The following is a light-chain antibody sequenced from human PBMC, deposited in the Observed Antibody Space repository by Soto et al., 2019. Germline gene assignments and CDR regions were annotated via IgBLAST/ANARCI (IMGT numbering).Light chain of an antibody. CDR3: SSYTRSSTRV. CDR1: SSDVGGYKY. J-gene: IGLJ1*01. CDR2: DVS. V-gene: IGLV2-14*01. Sequence: QSALTQPASVSGSPGQSITISCTGTSSDVGGYKYVSWYQQHPGKATKLMIYDVSHRPSGVSNRFSGSKSGNTASLTISGLQAEDEDDYYCSSYTRSSTRVLGTGTKLPVL.